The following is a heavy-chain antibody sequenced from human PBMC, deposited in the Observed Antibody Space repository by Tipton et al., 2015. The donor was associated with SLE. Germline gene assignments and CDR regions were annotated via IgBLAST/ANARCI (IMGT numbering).Heavy chain of an antibody. D-gene: IGHD4-23*01. V-gene: IGHV4-39*07. J-gene: IGHJ4*02. CDR2: IYYSGST. CDR3: ARGGGGNEGYFDY. Sequence: TLSLTCTVSGGSISSSSYYWGWIRQPPGQGLEWIGSIYYSGSTYYNPSLKSRVTISVDTAKNQFSLKLSSVTAADTAVSYGARGGGGNEGYFDYWGQGTLVTVSS. CDR1: GGSISSSSYY.